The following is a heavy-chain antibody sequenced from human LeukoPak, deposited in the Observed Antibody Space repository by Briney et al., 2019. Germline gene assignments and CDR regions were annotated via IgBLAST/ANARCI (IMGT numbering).Heavy chain of an antibody. CDR3: ARENEEGDYYYSGMDV. V-gene: IGHV3-48*01. Sequence: PGGSLRLSCAASGFTFDDYGMSWVRQAPGKGLEWVSYISSSSSTIYYADSVKGRFTISRDNAKNSLYLQMNSLRAEDTAVYYCARENEEGDYYYSGMDVWGQGTTVTVSS. CDR1: GFTFDDYG. J-gene: IGHJ6*02. CDR2: ISSSSSTI.